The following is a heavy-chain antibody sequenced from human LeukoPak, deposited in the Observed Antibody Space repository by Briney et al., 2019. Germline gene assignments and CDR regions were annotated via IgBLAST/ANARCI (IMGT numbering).Heavy chain of an antibody. D-gene: IGHD7-27*01. J-gene: IGHJ4*02. V-gene: IGHV4-34*01. CDR2: INHSGST. CDR3: ARASGAHGDSLAYFDY. Sequence: KPSETLSLTCAVYGGSFSGYYWSWIRQPPGKGLEWIGEINHSGSTNYNPSLKSRVTISVDTSKNQFSLKLSSVTAADTAVYYCARASGAHGDSLAYFDYWGQGTLVTVSS. CDR1: GGSFSGYY.